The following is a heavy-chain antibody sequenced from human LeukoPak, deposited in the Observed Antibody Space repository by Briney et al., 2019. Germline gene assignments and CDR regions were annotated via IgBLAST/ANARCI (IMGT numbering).Heavy chain of an antibody. Sequence: GGSLRLSCAASGFTLSTYWMSWVSQAPGKGLEWVANIKQDGSEKFYVDSVKGRFTISRDNAKNSLYLQMNSLGAEDTAVYYCARSRRRDTNGYLYCDYWGQGTLVTVSS. CDR1: GFTLSTYW. D-gene: IGHD2-8*01. V-gene: IGHV3-7*01. CDR3: ARSRRRDTNGYLYCDY. CDR2: IKQDGSEK. J-gene: IGHJ4*02.